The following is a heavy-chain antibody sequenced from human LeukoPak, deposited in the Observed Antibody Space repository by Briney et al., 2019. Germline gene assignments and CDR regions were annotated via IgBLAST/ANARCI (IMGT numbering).Heavy chain of an antibody. D-gene: IGHD6-13*01. J-gene: IGHJ5*02. V-gene: IGHV3-74*01. CDR2: INTDGSST. Sequence: GGSLRLSCAASGFTFSSYWMHWVRQAPGKGLVWVSRINTDGSSTSYADSVKGRFTISRDNAKNTLYLQMNSLRAGDTAVYYCARVRSSSWYSWFDPWGQGTLVTVSS. CDR1: GFTFSSYW. CDR3: ARVRSSSWYSWFDP.